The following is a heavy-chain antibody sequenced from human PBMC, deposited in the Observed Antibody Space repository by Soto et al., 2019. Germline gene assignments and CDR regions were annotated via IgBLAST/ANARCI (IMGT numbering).Heavy chain of an antibody. D-gene: IGHD6-19*01. V-gene: IGHV1-69*13. CDR1: GGTFSSYA. Sequence: ASVKVSCKASGGTFSSYAISWVRQAPGQGLEWMGGIIPIFGTANYAQKFQGRVTITADESTSTAYMELSSLRSEDTAVYYCARDRRILGSSGWYFDYWGQGTLVTVSS. CDR2: IIPIFGTA. J-gene: IGHJ4*02. CDR3: ARDRRILGSSGWYFDY.